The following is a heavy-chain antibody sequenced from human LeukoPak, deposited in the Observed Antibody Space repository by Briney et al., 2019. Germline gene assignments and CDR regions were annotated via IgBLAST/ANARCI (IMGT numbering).Heavy chain of an antibody. Sequence: GGSLRLSCAVSGITLSNYGMSWVRQAPGKGLEWVAGLSGSGGGTNYADSVKGRFTISRDNAKNTLYLQMNSLRAEDTAVYFCAKRGFVIRVILVGFHKEAYYFDSWGQGALVTVSS. CDR3: AKRGFVIRVILVGFHKEAYYFDS. CDR2: LSGSGGGT. D-gene: IGHD2-21*01. V-gene: IGHV3-23*01. CDR1: GITLSNYG. J-gene: IGHJ4*02.